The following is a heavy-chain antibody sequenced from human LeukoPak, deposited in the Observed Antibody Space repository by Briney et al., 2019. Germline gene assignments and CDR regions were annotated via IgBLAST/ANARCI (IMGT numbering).Heavy chain of an antibody. V-gene: IGHV3-7*01. D-gene: IGHD1-1*01. J-gene: IGHJ4*02. CDR3: ATVTSYRVDY. Sequence: PGGSLRLSCGASGFSFSTYWMSWVRQAPGKGLEWVANINQDGRKKPYVDSVKGRFTISRDNAKNSLFLQMNSLRPEDTAVYYCATVTSYRVDYWGQGTLVTVSS. CDR2: INQDGRKK. CDR1: GFSFSTYW.